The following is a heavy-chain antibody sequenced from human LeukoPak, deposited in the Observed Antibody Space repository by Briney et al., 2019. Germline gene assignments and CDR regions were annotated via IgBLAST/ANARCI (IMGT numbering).Heavy chain of an antibody. CDR3: ARQESYSSSYVDY. D-gene: IGHD6-13*01. CDR1: GSSFTSYW. V-gene: IGHV5-51*01. J-gene: IGHJ4*02. CDR2: IYPGDSDT. Sequence: GESRKISCKGSGSSFTSYWIGWVRQMPGKGLEWMRIIYPGDSDTRYSPSFQGQVTISADKSISTAYLQWSSLKASDTAMYYCARQESYSSSYVDYWGQGTLVTVSS.